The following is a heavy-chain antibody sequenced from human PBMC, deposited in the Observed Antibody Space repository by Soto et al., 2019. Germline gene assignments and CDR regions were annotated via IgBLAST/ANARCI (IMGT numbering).Heavy chain of an antibody. Sequence: GGSLRLSCAASGFTLSSYSMNWVRQAPGKGLEWVSAMTTTGNYIYYADSVKGRFTISRDNAKNSLYLQMNSLRAEDTAVYYCARDEEARPYFYGMDVWGQGTTVTVSS. J-gene: IGHJ6*02. D-gene: IGHD6-6*01. CDR1: GFTLSSYS. V-gene: IGHV3-21*06. CDR2: MTTTGNYI. CDR3: ARDEEARPYFYGMDV.